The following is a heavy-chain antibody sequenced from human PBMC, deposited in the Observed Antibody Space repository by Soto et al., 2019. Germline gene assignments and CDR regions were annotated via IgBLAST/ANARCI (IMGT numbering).Heavy chain of an antibody. CDR3: AKKVNSGPGSQYFDY. D-gene: IGHD3-10*01. V-gene: IGHV3-23*01. CDR2: FRSGGDDGTT. Sequence: VGSLRLSCAASGFTFSSYSMSWVRQAPGKGLEWVSGFRSGGDDGTTHYADSVKGRFTISRDNSKNTLFLQMDSLRAEDTAIYYCAKKVNSGPGSQYFDYWGQGTLVTVSS. J-gene: IGHJ4*02. CDR1: GFTFSSYS.